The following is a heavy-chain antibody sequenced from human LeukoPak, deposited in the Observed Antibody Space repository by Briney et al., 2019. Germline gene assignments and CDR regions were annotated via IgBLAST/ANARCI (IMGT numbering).Heavy chain of an antibody. J-gene: IGHJ4*02. Sequence: SETLSLTCTVSGGPINNYYWYWIRQPPGKGLEWIGYVHYSGSTYYNPSLKSRVTISIDTSKNQFSLKLSSVTAADTAVYYCEAGTVPDEDYWGQGTLVTVSS. V-gene: IGHV4-59*04. CDR3: EAGTVPDEDY. D-gene: IGHD4-17*01. CDR2: VHYSGST. CDR1: GGPINNYY.